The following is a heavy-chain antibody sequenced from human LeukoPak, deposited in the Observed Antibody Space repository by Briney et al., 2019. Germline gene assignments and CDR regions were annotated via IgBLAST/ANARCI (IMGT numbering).Heavy chain of an antibody. D-gene: IGHD3-10*01. Sequence: GASVKVSCKASGYTFTSYDINWVRQATGQGLEWMGWMNPNSGNTGYAQKFQGRVTMTRNTSISTAYMELSSLRSEDTAVYYCARAFSYGSGSYYNEYFDYWGQGTLVTVSS. CDR3: ARAFSYGSGSYYNEYFDY. V-gene: IGHV1-8*01. CDR2: MNPNSGNT. CDR1: GYTFTSYD. J-gene: IGHJ4*02.